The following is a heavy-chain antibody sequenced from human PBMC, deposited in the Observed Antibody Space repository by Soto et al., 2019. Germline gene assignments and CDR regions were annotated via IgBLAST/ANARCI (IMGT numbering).Heavy chain of an antibody. CDR1: GGSFSGYY. D-gene: IGHD3-3*01. CDR3: ARGRVTIFGVVNTRYNWFDP. CDR2: INHSGST. Sequence: SETLSLTCAVYGGSFSGYYWSWIRQPPGKGLEWIGEINHSGSTNYNPSLKSRVTISVDTSKNQFSLKLSSVTAADTAVYYCARGRVTIFGVVNTRYNWFDPWGQGTLVTVSS. J-gene: IGHJ5*02. V-gene: IGHV4-34*01.